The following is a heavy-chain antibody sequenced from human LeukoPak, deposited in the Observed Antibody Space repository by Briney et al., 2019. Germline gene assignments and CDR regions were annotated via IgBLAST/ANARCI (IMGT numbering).Heavy chain of an antibody. CDR1: GFTFSSYN. CDR3: ARAYGYSGYYQLPIDY. D-gene: IGHD3-22*01. V-gene: IGHV3-23*01. Sequence: GGTLRLSCAASGFTFSSYNMNWVRQAPGKGLEWVSGITGSGDTTDHADSVKGRFTISRDNSKNTLFLQMNSLRVEDTALYYCARAYGYSGYYQLPIDYWGQGTLVTVSS. CDR2: ITGSGDTT. J-gene: IGHJ4*02.